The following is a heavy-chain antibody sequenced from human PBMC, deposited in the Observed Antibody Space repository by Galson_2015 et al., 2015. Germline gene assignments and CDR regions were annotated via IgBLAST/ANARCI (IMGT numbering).Heavy chain of an antibody. CDR1: GFTFSTYT. J-gene: IGHJ4*02. CDR2: ISYDGSNK. D-gene: IGHD3-22*01. CDR3: GSGMIAKVAVTVVDY. Sequence: SLRLSCAASGFTFSTYTMHWVRQAPGKGLEWVALISYDGSNKYYADSVRGRFTISRDNSKNTLCLQMNSLRAEDTAVYYCGSGMIAKVAVTVVDYWGQGTLVTVSS. V-gene: IGHV3-30-3*01.